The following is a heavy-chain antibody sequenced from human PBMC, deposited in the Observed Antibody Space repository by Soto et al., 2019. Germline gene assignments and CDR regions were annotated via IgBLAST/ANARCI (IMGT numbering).Heavy chain of an antibody. CDR3: ARVMTAVTTPRFDP. Sequence: WSLKRKPPGKGLEWIAYINYSGSTNQNPTLKSLVTISVDTARNQSSLKLSSVTAADTAVYYCARVMTAVTTPRFDPWGQGTLVTVSS. V-gene: IGHV4-59*01. J-gene: IGHJ5*02. CDR2: INYSGST. D-gene: IGHD4-17*01.